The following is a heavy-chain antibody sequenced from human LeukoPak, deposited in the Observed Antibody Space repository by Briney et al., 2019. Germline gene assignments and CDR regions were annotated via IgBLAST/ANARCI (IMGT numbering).Heavy chain of an antibody. V-gene: IGHV5-51*01. CDR1: GYNFPTYW. Sequence: GESLKISCKGSGYNFPTYWIGWVRQMPGKGLELMGINYPGDSDTRYSTSFQGQVNISADKSISTAYLQWSSLKASDTAMYYCARSPIVGATRSVFDPWGQGTLVTVST. CDR2: NYPGDSDT. D-gene: IGHD1-26*01. CDR3: ARSPIVGATRSVFDP. J-gene: IGHJ5*02.